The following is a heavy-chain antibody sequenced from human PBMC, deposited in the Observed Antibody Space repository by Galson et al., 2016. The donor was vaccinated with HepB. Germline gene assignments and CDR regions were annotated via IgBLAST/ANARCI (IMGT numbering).Heavy chain of an antibody. CDR3: AKEDNIAGATTINN. J-gene: IGHJ4*02. CDR1: GFTVSSNY. CDR2: IHSGGST. V-gene: IGHV3-53*01. D-gene: IGHD1-26*01. Sequence: SLRLSCAASGFTVSSNYMSWVRQAPGKGLEWVSIIHSGGSTYYAASVKGRFTISRDNSKNTLYVQMNNLGAEDTAVYYCAKEDNIAGATTINNWGQGTLVTVSS.